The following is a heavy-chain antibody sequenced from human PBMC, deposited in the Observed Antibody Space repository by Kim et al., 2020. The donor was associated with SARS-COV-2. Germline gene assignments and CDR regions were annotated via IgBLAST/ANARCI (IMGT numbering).Heavy chain of an antibody. J-gene: IGHJ6*02. CDR2: ISYDGSNK. V-gene: IGHV3-30-3*01. CDR3: ARDSWSRLRGLTYSYYGMDV. Sequence: GGSLRLSCAASGFTFSSCAMHWVRPAPGKGLEWVAVISYDGSNKNYADSVKGRFTISRDNAKNTLYLQMNSLRAEDTALYYCARDSWSRLRGLTYSYYGMDVWGPGTTVTVSS. CDR1: GFTFSSCA. D-gene: IGHD3-10*01.